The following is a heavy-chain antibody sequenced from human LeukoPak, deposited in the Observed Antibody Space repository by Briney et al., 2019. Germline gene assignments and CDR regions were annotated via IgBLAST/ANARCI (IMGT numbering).Heavy chain of an antibody. V-gene: IGHV1-69*05. CDR1: GGTFSSYA. CDR3: ARGRETMVYYMDV. Sequence: GASVKVSCKASGGTFSSYAISWVRQAPGQGLEWMGGIIPIFGTVNYAQKFQGRVTMTRDTSTSTVYMELSSLRSEDTAVYYCARGRETMVYYMDVWGKGTTVTISS. D-gene: IGHD3-10*01. J-gene: IGHJ6*03. CDR2: IIPIFGTV.